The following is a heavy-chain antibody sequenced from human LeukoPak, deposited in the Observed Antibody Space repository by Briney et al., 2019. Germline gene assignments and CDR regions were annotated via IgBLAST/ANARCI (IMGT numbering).Heavy chain of an antibody. CDR2: IYYSGST. Sequence: SETLSLTCTVSGGSISSYYWSWIRQPPGKGLEWIGYIYYSGSTNYNPSLKSRVTISVDTSKNQFSLKLRSVTAADTAVYYCASRVVVITESGVNWFDPWGQGTLVTVSS. D-gene: IGHD3-22*01. CDR3: ASRVVVITESGVNWFDP. V-gene: IGHV4-59*08. CDR1: GGSISSYY. J-gene: IGHJ5*02.